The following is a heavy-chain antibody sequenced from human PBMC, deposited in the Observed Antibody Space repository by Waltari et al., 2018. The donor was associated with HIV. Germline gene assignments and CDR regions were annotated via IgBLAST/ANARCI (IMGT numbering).Heavy chain of an antibody. D-gene: IGHD3-10*01. J-gene: IGHJ4*02. V-gene: IGHV3-11*01. CDR2: ISNTGNK. CDR3: ARDNFGTRGFREYFDY. CDR1: GFTLSDYY. Sequence: QVQLVESGGGFVQPGGSLRLSCAVSGFTLSDYYMNWLRQAPGKGLEWVSYISNTGNKYYADSVKGRFTISRDTGNNSLYLQMNGLRVEDTAVYYCARDNFGTRGFREYFDYWGQGTLATVSS.